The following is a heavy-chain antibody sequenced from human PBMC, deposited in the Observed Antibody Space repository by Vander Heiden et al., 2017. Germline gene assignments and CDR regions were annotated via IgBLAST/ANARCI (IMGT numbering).Heavy chain of an antibody. CDR3: ASGSGSFDY. CDR1: GTNVVG. D-gene: IGHD3-10*01. Sequence: QITLKESGPTLVNPTQPLTLPCTFSGTNVVGVGWIRQPPGKALEWLAVNYWDDDKRYSPSLKSRLTITKDTSKNQVVLMMTNMDPMDTATYYCASGSGSFDYWGQGTKVIVSS. V-gene: IGHV2-5*02. CDR2: NYWDDDK. J-gene: IGHJ4*02.